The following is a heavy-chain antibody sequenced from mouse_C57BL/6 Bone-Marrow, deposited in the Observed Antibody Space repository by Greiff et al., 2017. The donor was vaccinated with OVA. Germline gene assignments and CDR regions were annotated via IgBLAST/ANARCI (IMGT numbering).Heavy chain of an antibody. CDR1: GYAFSSSW. CDR3: AILPGFAY. V-gene: IGHV1-82*01. J-gene: IGHJ3*01. Sequence: QVQLQQSGPELVKPGASVKISCKASGYAFSSSWMNWVKQRPGKGLEWIGRIYPGDGDTNYNGKFKGKATLTADKSSSTAYMQLSSLTSEDSAVYFCAILPGFAYWGQGTLVTVSA. CDR2: IYPGDGDT. D-gene: IGHD2-10*01.